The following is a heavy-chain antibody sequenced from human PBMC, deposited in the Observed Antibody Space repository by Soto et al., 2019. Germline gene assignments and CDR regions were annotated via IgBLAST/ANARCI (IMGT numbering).Heavy chain of an antibody. D-gene: IGHD3-3*01. CDR2: IDPSDSYT. Sequence: HGESLKISCKGSGYSFTSYWISWVRQMPGKGLEWMGRIDPSDSYTNYSPSFQGHVTISADKSISTAYLQWSSLKASDTAMYYCARHFGITTRYWGQGTLVTVSS. J-gene: IGHJ4*02. CDR3: ARHFGITTRY. V-gene: IGHV5-10-1*01. CDR1: GYSFTSYW.